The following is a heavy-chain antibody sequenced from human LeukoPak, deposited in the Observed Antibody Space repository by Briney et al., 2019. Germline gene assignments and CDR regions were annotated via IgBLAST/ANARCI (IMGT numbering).Heavy chain of an antibody. CDR2: IYYRGNT. CDR3: AKDAYDYGDYSLYWYFDP. V-gene: IGHV4-59*01. Sequence: SETLSLTCTVSGGSISSYYWSWIRQPPGKGLQWIGYIYYRGNTNYNPSLKSRVTISVDTSKDQFSLKLTSVTAADTAVYYCAKDAYDYGDYSLYWYFDPWGRGTLVTVSS. D-gene: IGHD4-17*01. J-gene: IGHJ2*01. CDR1: GGSISSYY.